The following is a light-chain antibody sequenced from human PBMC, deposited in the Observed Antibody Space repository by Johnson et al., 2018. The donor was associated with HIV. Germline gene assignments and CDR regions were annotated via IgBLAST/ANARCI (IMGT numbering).Light chain of an antibody. V-gene: IGLV1-51*01. J-gene: IGLJ1*01. CDR3: GAWDSSLSASYV. CDR2: DNN. CDR1: SSNIGNNY. Sequence: QSVLTQPPSVSAAPGQKVTISCSGSSSNIGNNYVSWYQQLPGTAPKLLIYDNNKRPSGIPDRFSGSKSATSATLAITGLQTGAEADYYCGAWDSSLSASYVFGTGTKVTVL.